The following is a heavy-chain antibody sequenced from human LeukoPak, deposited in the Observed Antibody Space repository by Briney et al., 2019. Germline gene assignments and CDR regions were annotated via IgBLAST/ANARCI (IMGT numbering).Heavy chain of an antibody. CDR1: GFTFDDYA. CDR3: ARDKASYFDL. CDR2: ISGDGGTT. V-gene: IGHV3-43*02. Sequence: PGGSLRLSCAASGFTFDDYAMHWVRQAPGKGLEWVSLISGDGGTTYSADSVKGRFTISRDNSKNTLDLQMNSLRAEDTAVYYCARDKASYFDLWGQGVLVTVSS. J-gene: IGHJ4*02.